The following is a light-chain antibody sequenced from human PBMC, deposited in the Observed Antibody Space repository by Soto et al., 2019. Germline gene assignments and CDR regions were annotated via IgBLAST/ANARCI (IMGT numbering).Light chain of an antibody. CDR1: QGISSY. J-gene: IGKJ4*01. V-gene: IGKV1-12*01. CDR2: AAS. Sequence: DIQMTQSPSSVSASVGDRVTITCRASQGISSYLAWYQEKPGKAPKLLIYAASNLQSGVPPRFSGSGSGTDFTLTISVLQPEDFATYHCQQGNSFPLTFGGGTKVEIK. CDR3: QQGNSFPLT.